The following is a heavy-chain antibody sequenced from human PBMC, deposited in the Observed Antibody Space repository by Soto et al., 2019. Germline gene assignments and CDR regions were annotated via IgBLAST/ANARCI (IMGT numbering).Heavy chain of an antibody. V-gene: IGHV4-30-4*01. CDR2: IYYSGST. CDR3: ATVPTYYYDRSGYANAFHI. J-gene: IGHJ3*02. D-gene: IGHD3-22*01. Sequence: QVQLQESGPGLVKPSQTLSLTCTVSGASINSGDYYWSWIRQPPGKGLEWIGYIYYSGSTYHNPSLKSRVTISVDMPKNQFSLKLGSVTAADTAVYYCATVPTYYYDRSGYANAFHIWGQGTMVTVSS. CDR1: GASINSGDYY.